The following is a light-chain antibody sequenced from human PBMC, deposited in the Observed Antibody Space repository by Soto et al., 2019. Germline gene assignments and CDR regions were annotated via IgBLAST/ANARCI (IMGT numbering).Light chain of an antibody. Sequence: EIVVTQSPATLSVAPVERATLSCTASQSVSSRFLAWYQQKTGQAPRLLIYGASSRATGIPDRFSGSLYGTDFNLTISRLETEDFAVYYCQQYGSSAITFGQGTRLEIK. J-gene: IGKJ5*01. CDR3: QQYGSSAIT. V-gene: IGKV3-20*01. CDR2: GAS. CDR1: QSVSSRF.